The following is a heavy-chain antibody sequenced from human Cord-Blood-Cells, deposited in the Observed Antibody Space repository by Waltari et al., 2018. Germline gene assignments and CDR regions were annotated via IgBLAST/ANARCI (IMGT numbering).Heavy chain of an antibody. J-gene: IGHJ6*02. CDR2: INPNSGGT. Sequence: QVQLVQSGAEVKKPGASVKVSCKASGYTFTGSYIHWVRQAPGQGLEWMGWINPNSGGTNYAQKFQGRVTMTRDTSISTAYMELSRLRSDDTAVYYCARGYSSSYYYYGMDVWGQGTTVTVSS. V-gene: IGHV1-2*02. D-gene: IGHD6-6*01. CDR1: GYTFTGSY. CDR3: ARGYSSSYYYYGMDV.